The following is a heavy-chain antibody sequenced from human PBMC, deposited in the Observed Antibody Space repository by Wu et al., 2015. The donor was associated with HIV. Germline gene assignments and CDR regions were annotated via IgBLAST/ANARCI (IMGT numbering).Heavy chain of an antibody. CDR3: XQTARRLRRWELNSYYYHYYMDV. D-gene: IGHD4-23*01. CDR1: QSTFSDYY. Sequence: QVQLLQSGPEVRRPRASVKVSCKSSQSTFSDYYIHWVRQAPGQGLEWMGWINPKTGDTTSAHTFVGRLTMTRDTSIATAYLELTWLTYADTAVILLXQTARRLRRWELNSYYYHYYMDVVGTRTPVIVSS. V-gene: IGHV1-2*02. CDR2: INPKTGDT. J-gene: IGHJ6*03.